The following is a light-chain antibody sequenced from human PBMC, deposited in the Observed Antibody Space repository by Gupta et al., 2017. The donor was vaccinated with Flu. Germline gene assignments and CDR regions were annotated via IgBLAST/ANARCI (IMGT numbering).Light chain of an antibody. Sequence: DIQMTQSPSTLSASVGDRVTITCRASQSISSWLDWYQQKAGKAPKLLVYQASRVESGVPSRFSGSGSGTEFTLTISVLQPDDFATYYFQQYNNYWTFGQGTKVEIK. V-gene: IGKV1-5*03. J-gene: IGKJ1*01. CDR1: QSISSW. CDR2: QAS. CDR3: QQYNNYWT.